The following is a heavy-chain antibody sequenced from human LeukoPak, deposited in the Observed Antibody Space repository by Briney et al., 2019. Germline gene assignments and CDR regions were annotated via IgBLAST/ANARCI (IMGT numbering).Heavy chain of an antibody. J-gene: IGHJ4*02. CDR2: IYSGGST. V-gene: IGHV3-66*01. Sequence: PGGSLRLSCAASGFTVSSNYMSWVRQAPGKGLEWVSVIYSGGSTYYADSVKGRFTISRDNSKNTLYLQMNSLRAEDTAVYYCARVYCSGGSCYVDYWGQGTLVTVSS. CDR3: ARVYCSGGSCYVDY. D-gene: IGHD2-15*01. CDR1: GFTVSSNY.